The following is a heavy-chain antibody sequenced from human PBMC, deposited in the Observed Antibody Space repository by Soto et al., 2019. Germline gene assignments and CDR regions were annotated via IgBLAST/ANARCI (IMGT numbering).Heavy chain of an antibody. CDR3: ARWKSYYTDTSGYYGNFDY. Sequence: PGGSLRLSCTASGLSFSDYGMHWVRQAPGKGLEWVAAIWYDGTNKYHADSVKGRFTISRDNSKKTLYLQMNSLRAEDTAVYYCARWKSYYTDTSGYYGNFDYWGQGTLVTVSS. V-gene: IGHV3-33*01. CDR1: GLSFSDYG. D-gene: IGHD3-22*01. CDR2: IWYDGTNK. J-gene: IGHJ4*02.